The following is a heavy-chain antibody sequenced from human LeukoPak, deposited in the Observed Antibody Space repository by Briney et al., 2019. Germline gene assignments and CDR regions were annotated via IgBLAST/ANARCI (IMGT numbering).Heavy chain of an antibody. V-gene: IGHV4-61*02. CDR3: ARDRDSTTIFGVVTREDCFDP. CDR2: IYTSGST. J-gene: IGHJ5*02. CDR1: GGSISSGSYY. Sequence: SQTLSLTCTVSGGSISSGSYYWNWIRQPAGKGLEWIGRIYTSGSTNYNPSLKSRVTISVDASKNQFSLKLDSVTAADTAMYYCARDRDSTTIFGVVTREDCFDPWGQGTPVTVSS. D-gene: IGHD3-3*01.